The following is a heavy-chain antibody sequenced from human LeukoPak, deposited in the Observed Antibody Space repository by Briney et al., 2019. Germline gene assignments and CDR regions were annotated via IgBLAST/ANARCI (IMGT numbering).Heavy chain of an antibody. J-gene: IGHJ6*03. CDR2: MNPNSGNT. CDR3: ARLGVVGLQKDNYYYYYMDV. D-gene: IGHD2-15*01. CDR1: GYTFTSYD. Sequence: ASVKVSCKASGYTFTSYDINWVRQATGQGLEWMGWMNPNSGNTGYAQKFQGRVTITRNTSISTAYMELSSLRSEDTAVYYCARLGVVGLQKDNYYYYYMDVWGKGTTVTVSS. V-gene: IGHV1-8*03.